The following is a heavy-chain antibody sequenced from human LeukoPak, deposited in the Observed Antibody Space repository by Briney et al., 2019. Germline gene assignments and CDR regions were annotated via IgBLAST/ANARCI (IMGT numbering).Heavy chain of an antibody. J-gene: IGHJ5*02. Sequence: ASVKVSCKASGGTFSSYAISWVRQAPGQGLEWMGGIIPIFGTANYAQKFQGRVTITTDESTSTAYMELSSLRSEDTAVYYCARGPLLVVTAKTGLTGWFDPWGQGTLVTVSS. CDR1: GGTFSSYA. CDR3: ARGPLLVVTAKTGLTGWFDP. V-gene: IGHV1-69*05. D-gene: IGHD2-21*02. CDR2: IIPIFGTA.